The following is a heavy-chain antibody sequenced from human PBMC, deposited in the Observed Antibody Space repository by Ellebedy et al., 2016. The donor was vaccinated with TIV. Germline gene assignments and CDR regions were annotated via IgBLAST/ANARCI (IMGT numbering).Heavy chain of an antibody. CDR3: AKGLGYFDY. Sequence: MPSETLSLTCTVSGDSISSSTYYWGWIRQPPGKGLEWIGSINNNGDIYSNPSLKSRVTRSVDTSKNHFSLTVTSVTAADTAVYYCAKGLGYFDYWGQGTLVTVSS. V-gene: IGHV4-39*07. CDR2: INNNGDI. CDR1: GDSISSSTYY. D-gene: IGHD7-27*01. J-gene: IGHJ4*02.